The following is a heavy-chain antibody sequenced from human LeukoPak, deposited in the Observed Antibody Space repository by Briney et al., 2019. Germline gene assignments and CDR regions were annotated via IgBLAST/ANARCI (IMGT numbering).Heavy chain of an antibody. J-gene: IGHJ4*02. Sequence: GGSLRLSCAASGFTFSSYSMNWVRQAPGKGLEWVSSISSSSSYIYYADSVKGRFTISRDNAKNSVYLHMNSLRAEDTAVYYCARDGSDSTGYYYALWGQGTLVTVSS. CDR3: ARDGSDSTGYYYAL. V-gene: IGHV3-21*01. CDR1: GFTFSSYS. D-gene: IGHD3-22*01. CDR2: ISSSSSYI.